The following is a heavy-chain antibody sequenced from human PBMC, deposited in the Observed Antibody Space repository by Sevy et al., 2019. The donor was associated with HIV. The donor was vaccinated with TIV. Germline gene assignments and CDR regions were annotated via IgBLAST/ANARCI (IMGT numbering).Heavy chain of an antibody. CDR3: ATDLGPPGIAAAGSDY. CDR1: GYTLTELS. V-gene: IGHV1-24*01. J-gene: IGHJ4*02. D-gene: IGHD6-13*01. Sequence: ASVKVSCKVSGYTLTELSMHWVRQAPGKGLEWMGGVDPEDGETIYAQKFQGRVTMTEDTSTDTAYMELSGLRSEDTAVYYCATDLGPPGIAAAGSDYWGQGTLVTVSS. CDR2: VDPEDGET.